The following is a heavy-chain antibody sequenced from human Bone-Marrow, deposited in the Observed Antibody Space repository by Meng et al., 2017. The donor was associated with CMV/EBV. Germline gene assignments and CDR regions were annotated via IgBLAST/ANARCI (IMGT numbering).Heavy chain of an antibody. Sequence: GESLKISCAASGFTFSSYAMHWVRQAPGKGLEWVAVISYDGSNKYYADSVKGRFTISRDNAKNSLYLQMNSLRAEDTAVYYCASPWNRYDFWSGPDAFDIWGQGTMVTVSS. CDR2: ISYDGSNK. D-gene: IGHD3-3*01. J-gene: IGHJ3*02. CDR3: ASPWNRYDFWSGPDAFDI. V-gene: IGHV3-30-3*01. CDR1: GFTFSSYA.